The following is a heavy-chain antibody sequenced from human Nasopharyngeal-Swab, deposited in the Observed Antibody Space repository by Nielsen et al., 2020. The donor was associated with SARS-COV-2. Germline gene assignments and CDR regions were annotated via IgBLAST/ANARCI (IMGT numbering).Heavy chain of an antibody. V-gene: IGHV2-70*20. CDR1: GFSLSTSGMC. D-gene: IGHD1-1*01. J-gene: IGHJ4*02. Sequence: SGPTLVKPTQTLRLTCTFSGFSLSTSGMCVTWVRQPPGKALEWLALIDWDDDKYYSTSLKTSLTISKDTSKNQVVLTMTNMDPVDTATYYCARVPATGYYFDYWGQGTLVTVSS. CDR2: IDWDDDK. CDR3: ARVPATGYYFDY.